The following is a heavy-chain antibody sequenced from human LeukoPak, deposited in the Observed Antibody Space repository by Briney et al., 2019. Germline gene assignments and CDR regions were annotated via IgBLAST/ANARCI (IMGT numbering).Heavy chain of an antibody. J-gene: IGHJ3*02. CDR3: ARDLYGSGSKDAFDI. Sequence: PGGSLRLSCAASGFTFSYYWMSWVRQAPGKGLEWVADIKQDGSDKYYVDSVKGRFTISRDNAKNSLYLQMNSLRAEDTAVYYCARDLYGSGSKDAFDIWGQGTMVTVSS. V-gene: IGHV3-7*01. D-gene: IGHD3-10*01. CDR1: GFTFSYYW. CDR2: IKQDGSDK.